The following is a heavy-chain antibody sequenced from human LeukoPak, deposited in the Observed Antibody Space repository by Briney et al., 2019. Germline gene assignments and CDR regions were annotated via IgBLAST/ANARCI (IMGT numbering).Heavy chain of an antibody. D-gene: IGHD1-26*01. Sequence: GGSLRLSCAASGFTFSSYAMSCVRQAPGKGLKWVSDISGSGGSTFYADSVTGRFTISRDNSKNTLYLQMHSLRVEDTAVYYCAKGEPYSDWGQGALVTVSS. V-gene: IGHV3-23*01. CDR3: AKGEPYSD. CDR2: ISGSGGST. J-gene: IGHJ4*02. CDR1: GFTFSSYA.